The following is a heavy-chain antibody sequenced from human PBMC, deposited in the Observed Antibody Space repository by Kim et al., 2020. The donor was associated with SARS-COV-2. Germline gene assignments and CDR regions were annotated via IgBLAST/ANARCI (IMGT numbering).Heavy chain of an antibody. Sequence: ETLSLTCAVYGGSFSGYYWSWIRQPPGKGLEWIGEINHSGSTNYNPSLKSRVTISVDTSKNQFSLKLSSVTAADTAVYYCARVSPPGPPRYYYYYGMDVWGQGTTVTVSS. CDR2: INHSGST. CDR3: ARVSPPGPPRYYYYYGMDV. V-gene: IGHV4-34*01. J-gene: IGHJ6*02. CDR1: GGSFSGYY.